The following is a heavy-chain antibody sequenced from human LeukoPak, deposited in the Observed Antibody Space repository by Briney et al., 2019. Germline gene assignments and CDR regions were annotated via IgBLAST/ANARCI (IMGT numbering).Heavy chain of an antibody. Sequence: QPGGSLRLSCAASGFTFSSYAMSWVRQAPGKGLEWVSVISVGGGGTTYADSVKGRFIISRDNSKNTLYLQMNSLRAEDTAVYYCAGSSSWYYFKYWGQGTLVTVSS. V-gene: IGHV3-23*01. CDR2: ISVGGGGT. CDR3: AGSSSWYYFKY. D-gene: IGHD6-13*01. CDR1: GFTFSSYA. J-gene: IGHJ4*02.